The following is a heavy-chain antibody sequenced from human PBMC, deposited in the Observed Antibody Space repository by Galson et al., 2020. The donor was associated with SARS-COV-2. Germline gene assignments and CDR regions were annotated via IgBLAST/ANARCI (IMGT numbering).Heavy chain of an antibody. D-gene: IGHD6-13*01. Sequence: SGPTLVKPTETLTLTCTVSGFSLSNARMGVSWIRQPPGKALEWLAHIFSNDEKSYSTSLKSRLTISKDTSKSQVVLTMTNMDPVDTATYYCARIPVKAAAAIGKYYFDYWGQGTLVTVSS. V-gene: IGHV2-26*01. CDR1: GFSLSNARMG. CDR3: ARIPVKAAAAIGKYYFDY. CDR2: IFSNDEK. J-gene: IGHJ4*02.